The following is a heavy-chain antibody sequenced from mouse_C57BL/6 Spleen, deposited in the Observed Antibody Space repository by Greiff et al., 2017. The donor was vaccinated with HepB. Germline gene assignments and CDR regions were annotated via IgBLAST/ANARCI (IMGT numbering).Heavy chain of an antibody. CDR1: GYAFSSSW. Sequence: QVQLQQSGPELVKPGASVKISCKASGYAFSSSWMNWVKQRPGKGLEWIGRIYPGDGDTNYNGKFKGKATLTADKSSSTAYMQLSSLTSEDSAVYFCARGTVGAEGVDYWGQGTTLTVSS. J-gene: IGHJ2*01. CDR2: IYPGDGDT. CDR3: ARGTVGAEGVDY. D-gene: IGHD1-1*01. V-gene: IGHV1-82*01.